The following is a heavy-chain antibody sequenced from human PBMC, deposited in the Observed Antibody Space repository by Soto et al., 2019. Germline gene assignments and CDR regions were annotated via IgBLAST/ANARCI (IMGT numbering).Heavy chain of an antibody. CDR1: ESTFNNYP. CDR2: ISGGGDTT. J-gene: IGHJ4*02. D-gene: IGHD3-10*01. Sequence: EVQLLESGGGLVQPGGSLRLSCAASESTFNNYPMTWVRQAPGKGREWSSAISGGGDTTSNADSVKARFTVSRDGSKNTLYLQMSSLRAEDTALYYCAKGRGGSGSLTPRVDFWGQGTLVTVSS. CDR3: AKGRGGSGSLTPRVDF. V-gene: IGHV3-23*01.